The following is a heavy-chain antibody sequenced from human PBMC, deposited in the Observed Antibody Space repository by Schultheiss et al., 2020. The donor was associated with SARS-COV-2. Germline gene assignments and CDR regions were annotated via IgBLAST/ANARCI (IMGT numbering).Heavy chain of an antibody. Sequence: GESLKISCKASGFTFSGFWMTWFRQSPGKGLEWVALISYDGRKEYYADSVKGRFTISRDNSKNTLYLQMNSLRVEDTAIYYCAKEVNHYYYFAMDVWGQGTTVTVSS. V-gene: IGHV3-30*18. J-gene: IGHJ6*02. CDR1: GFTFSGFW. CDR2: ISYDGRKE. CDR3: AKEVNHYYYFAMDV.